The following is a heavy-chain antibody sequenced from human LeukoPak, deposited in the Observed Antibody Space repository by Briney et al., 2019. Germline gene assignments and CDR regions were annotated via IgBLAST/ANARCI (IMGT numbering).Heavy chain of an antibody. J-gene: IGHJ4*02. Sequence: GGSLRLSCAASGFTFSSYGMHWVRQAPGKGLEWVAVIWYDGSNKYYADSVKGRFTISRDNSKNTLYLQMNSLRPEDTAVYYCAKDYYGSGSYYTVDFWGQGTLVTVSS. CDR3: AKDYYGSGSYYTVDF. V-gene: IGHV3-30*02. D-gene: IGHD3-10*01. CDR1: GFTFSSYG. CDR2: IWYDGSNK.